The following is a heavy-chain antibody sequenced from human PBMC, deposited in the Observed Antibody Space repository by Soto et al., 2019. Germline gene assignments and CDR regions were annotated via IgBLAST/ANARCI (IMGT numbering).Heavy chain of an antibody. CDR1: GFAIRTSY. CDR2: IKEDGSQE. V-gene: IGHV3-7*01. Sequence: DVQLVESGGALVQPGGSLRLDCAVAGFAIRTSYMSWVRQAPGKGLEWVALIKEDGSQEFYVDSVKGRFSISRDNAKNSVQLQMNSLRVGDTAVYYCARDLAYGAMDYWGQGTLVTVSS. CDR3: ARDLAYGAMDY. J-gene: IGHJ4*02. D-gene: IGHD4-17*01.